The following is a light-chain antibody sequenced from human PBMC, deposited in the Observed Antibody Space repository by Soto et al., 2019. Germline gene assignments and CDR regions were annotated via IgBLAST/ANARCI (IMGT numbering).Light chain of an antibody. V-gene: IGKV1-27*01. CDR3: QKYNSAL. Sequence: DIQMTQSPSSLSASVGDRVTITCRASQGISNYLAWYQQKPGKVPKLLIYAASTLRSGVPSRFSGSGSGTDFTLTISSLQPEDVATYYCQKYNSALFGGGTKVDIK. CDR1: QGISNY. CDR2: AAS. J-gene: IGKJ4*01.